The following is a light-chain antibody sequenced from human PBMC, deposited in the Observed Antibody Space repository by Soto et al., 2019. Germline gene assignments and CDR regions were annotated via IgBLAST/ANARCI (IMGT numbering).Light chain of an antibody. CDR3: SSYTTSSTL. CDR2: DVS. J-gene: IGLJ2*01. V-gene: IGLV2-14*01. Sequence: QSALTQPASVSGSPGQWITISCTRASSDVGDYNHVSWYQQHPGKAPKLMIYDVSHRPSGVSNRFSGSTSGNTASLTTSGLQAEDEADYYCSSYTTSSTLFGGGTKLTVL. CDR1: SSDVGDYNH.